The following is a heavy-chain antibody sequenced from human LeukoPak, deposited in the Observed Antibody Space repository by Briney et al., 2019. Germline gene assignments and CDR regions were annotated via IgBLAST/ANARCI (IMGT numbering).Heavy chain of an antibody. CDR1: GGSISRGSDF. D-gene: IGHD2-15*01. V-gene: IGHV4-31*03. J-gene: IGHJ4*02. CDR2: IYYNGFT. Sequence: PSQTLSLTCTVSGGSISRGSDFWSWFRQHPGKGLEWIGYIYYNGFTYYNPSLESRVTISVDTSKNQFSLKVSSVTAAGTAVYYCARGGTWYYAFDYWGQGTLVTVSS. CDR3: ARGGTWYYAFDY.